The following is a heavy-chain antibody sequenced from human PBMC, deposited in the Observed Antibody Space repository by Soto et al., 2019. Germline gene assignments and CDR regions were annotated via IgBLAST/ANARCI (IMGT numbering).Heavy chain of an antibody. D-gene: IGHD3-16*02. V-gene: IGHV1-69*01. CDR3: ASNNRGSYHFDC. J-gene: IGHJ4*02. CDR1: GGTFRSYA. CDR2: IIPIFGTS. Sequence: QVQLVQSGAEVKKTGSSVKVSCKASGGTFRSYAIRWVRQAPGQGLEWMGGIIPIFGTSTYAKKFQGSLTITADDSTTTAYRELSSLRSEDTAVYYCASNNRGSYHFDCWGQGTLVTVSS.